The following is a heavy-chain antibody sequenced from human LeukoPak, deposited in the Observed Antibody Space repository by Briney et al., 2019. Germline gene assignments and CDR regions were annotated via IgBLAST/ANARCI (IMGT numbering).Heavy chain of an antibody. CDR1: GFTFNAYE. CDR3: AGYGDYGMDV. J-gene: IGHJ6*02. V-gene: IGHV3-48*03. CDR2: IDASGSTT. D-gene: IGHD5-18*01. Sequence: PGGSLRLSCAASGFTFNAYEMNWVRQAPGKGLEWVSYIDASGSTTYYADSVKGRFTTSRDNAKNSLYLHMNSLRAEDTAVYYCAGYGDYGMDVWGQGTTVTVSS.